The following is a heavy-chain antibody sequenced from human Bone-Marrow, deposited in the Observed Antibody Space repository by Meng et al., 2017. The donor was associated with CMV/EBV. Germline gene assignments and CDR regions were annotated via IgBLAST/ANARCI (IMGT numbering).Heavy chain of an antibody. Sequence: GESLKISCAASGFTFSSYSMNWVRQAPGKGLEWVSSISSSSSYIYYADSVKGRFTISRDNFKNTLYLQMNSLRAEDTAVYYCARTYYYDSRGQYYFDYWGQGTLVTVSS. D-gene: IGHD3-22*01. J-gene: IGHJ4*02. CDR2: ISSSSSYI. CDR1: GFTFSSYS. V-gene: IGHV3-21*01. CDR3: ARTYYYDSRGQYYFDY.